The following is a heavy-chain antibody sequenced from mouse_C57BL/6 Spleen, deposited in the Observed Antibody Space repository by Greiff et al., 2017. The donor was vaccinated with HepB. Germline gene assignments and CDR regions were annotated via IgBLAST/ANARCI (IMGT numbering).Heavy chain of an antibody. J-gene: IGHJ3*01. D-gene: IGHD2-1*01. Sequence: EVQLQQSGAELVRPGASVKLSCTASGFNIKDDYMHWVKQRPEQGLEWIGWIDHENGDTEYASKFQGKATITADTSSNTAYLQLSSLTSEDTAVYYCTFLGNPLAYWGQGTLVTVSA. CDR3: TFLGNPLAY. V-gene: IGHV14-4*01. CDR1: GFNIKDDY. CDR2: IDHENGDT.